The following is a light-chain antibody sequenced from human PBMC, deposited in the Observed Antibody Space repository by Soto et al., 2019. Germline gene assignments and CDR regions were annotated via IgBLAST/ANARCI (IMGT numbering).Light chain of an antibody. J-gene: IGKJ1*01. CDR3: QTYNRAPT. CDR2: AAS. CDR1: QGISNY. Sequence: DIQMTQSPSSLSASLGDRFTITCRASQGISNYLAWYQQKPGKVPKLLIYAASTLQSGVPSRFSGSGSGTDFTLTISSLQPEDVATYYCQTYNRAPTFAQGTKVDI. V-gene: IGKV1-27*01.